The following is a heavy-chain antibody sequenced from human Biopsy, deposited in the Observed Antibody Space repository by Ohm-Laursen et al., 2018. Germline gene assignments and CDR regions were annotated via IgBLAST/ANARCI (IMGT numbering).Heavy chain of an antibody. Sequence: TLSLTCTVSGGSISSGSNYWAWIRQPPGKGLEWIGSVYHSGTTYYSPSLKSRVTISVDTSKNQLSLKVTSGTAADTAAYYCARHDGNGPFALDSWGQGTLVTVSS. D-gene: IGHD5-24*01. J-gene: IGHJ4*02. CDR1: GGSISSGSNY. CDR3: ARHDGNGPFALDS. V-gene: IGHV4-39*01. CDR2: VYHSGTT.